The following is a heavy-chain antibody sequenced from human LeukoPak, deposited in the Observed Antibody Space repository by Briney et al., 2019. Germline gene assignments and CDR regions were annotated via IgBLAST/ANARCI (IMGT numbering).Heavy chain of an antibody. V-gene: IGHV3-21*01. CDR2: INSYSSDI. J-gene: IGHJ3*02. CDR1: GFTFSSYS. D-gene: IGHD6-13*01. Sequence: GGSLRLSCATSGFTFSSYSMTWVRQAPGKGLDWVSSINSYSSDIYYADSVKGRSTISRDNAKNSLYLQMNSLRAEDTAVYYCARDLYSSRTNDAFVIWGQGTMVTVSS. CDR3: ARDLYSSRTNDAFVI.